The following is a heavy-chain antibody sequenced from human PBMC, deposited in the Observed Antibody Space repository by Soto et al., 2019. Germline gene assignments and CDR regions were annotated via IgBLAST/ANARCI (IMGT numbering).Heavy chain of an antibody. D-gene: IGHD2-2*01. V-gene: IGHV3-23*01. Sequence: GGSLRLSCAASGFTFSSYAMSWVRQAPGKGLEWVSAISGSGGSTYYANSVKGRFTISRDNSKNTLYLQMNSLRAEDTAVYYCAKDLMPGSPRLSFDYWGQGTLVTVSS. CDR1: GFTFSSYA. J-gene: IGHJ4*02. CDR2: ISGSGGST. CDR3: AKDLMPGSPRLSFDY.